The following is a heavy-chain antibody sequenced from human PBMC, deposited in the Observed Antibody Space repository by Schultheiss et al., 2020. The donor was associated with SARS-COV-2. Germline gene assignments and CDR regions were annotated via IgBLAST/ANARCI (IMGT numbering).Heavy chain of an antibody. D-gene: IGHD3-3*01. J-gene: IGHJ4*02. V-gene: IGHV4-59*01. CDR3: ARRSGYYYFDY. Sequence: SETLSLTCTVSGGSISSYYWSWIRQPPGKGLEWIGYIYYSGSTNYNPSLKSRVTISVDTSKNQFSLKLSSVTAADTAVYYCARRSGYYYFDYWGQGTLVTVSS. CDR2: IYYSGST. CDR1: GGSISSYY.